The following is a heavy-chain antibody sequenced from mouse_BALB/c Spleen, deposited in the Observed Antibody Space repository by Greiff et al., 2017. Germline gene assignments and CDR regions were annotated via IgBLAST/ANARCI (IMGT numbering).Heavy chain of an antibody. CDR2: ISSGGST. J-gene: IGHJ4*01. V-gene: IGHV5-6-5*01. Sequence: VQLKESGGGLVKPGGSLKLSCAASGFTFSSYAMSWVRQTPEKRLEWVASISSGGSTYYPDSVKGRFTISRDNARNILYLQMSSLRSEDTAMYYCARGGGNYPYAMDYWGQGTSVTVSS. CDR1: GFTFSSYA. CDR3: ARGGGNYPYAMDY. D-gene: IGHD2-1*01.